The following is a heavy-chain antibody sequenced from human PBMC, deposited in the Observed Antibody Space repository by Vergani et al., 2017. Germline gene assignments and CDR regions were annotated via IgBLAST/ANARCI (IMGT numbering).Heavy chain of an antibody. Sequence: QLQLQESGPGLVKPSETLSLTCTVSGGSISSSSYYWGWIRQPPGTGLEWIGSIYYSGSTYYNPSLKSRVTISVDTSKNQFSRKLSSVTAADTAVDYCARRVRRYGSSTSCSRAEYFQHWGQGTLVTVSS. CDR3: ARRVRRYGSSTSCSRAEYFQH. J-gene: IGHJ1*01. V-gene: IGHV4-39*01. D-gene: IGHD2-2*01. CDR1: GGSISSSSYY. CDR2: IYYSGST.